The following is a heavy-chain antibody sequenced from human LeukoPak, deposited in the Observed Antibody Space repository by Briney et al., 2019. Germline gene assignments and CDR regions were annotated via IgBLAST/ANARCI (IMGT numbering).Heavy chain of an antibody. Sequence: PGGSLRLSCAASGFTFSSFAMHWVRQAPGKGLEWVALILYDGSNKYYADSVKGRFTISRDNSKNTLYLQMNSLRAEDTAVYYCARAGQQWLVRYYFDYWGQGTLVTVSS. CDR2: ILYDGSNK. V-gene: IGHV3-30*04. D-gene: IGHD6-19*01. J-gene: IGHJ4*02. CDR1: GFTFSSFA. CDR3: ARAGQQWLVRYYFDY.